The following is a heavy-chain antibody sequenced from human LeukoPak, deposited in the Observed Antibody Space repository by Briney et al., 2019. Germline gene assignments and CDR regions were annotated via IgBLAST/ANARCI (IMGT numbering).Heavy chain of an antibody. V-gene: IGHV3-7*04. D-gene: IGHD2-8*01. CDR3: ARHTKGRTYGMDV. CDR1: GFTFSSYW. Sequence: GGSLRLSCAASGFTFSSYWMSWVRQAPGKGPEWVANIKQDGSEKYYVDSVKGRFTISRDNAKNSLYLQMNSLRAEDTAVYYCARHTKGRTYGMDVWGQGTTVTVSS. CDR2: IKQDGSEK. J-gene: IGHJ6*02.